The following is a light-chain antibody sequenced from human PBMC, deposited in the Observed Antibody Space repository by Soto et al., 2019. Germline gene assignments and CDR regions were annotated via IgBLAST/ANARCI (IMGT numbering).Light chain of an antibody. CDR3: QQYQTYSRT. CDR2: HGS. Sequence: DIKMTQSPSTVSASVGDRITITCRASQSINTWLTWYRQRPEEAPQLLIYHGSTLATGVPSRFSGSGSGTDFTLSISRLQPDDFATFYCQQYQTYSRTFGQGTKVEVK. CDR1: QSINTW. V-gene: IGKV1-5*01. J-gene: IGKJ1*01.